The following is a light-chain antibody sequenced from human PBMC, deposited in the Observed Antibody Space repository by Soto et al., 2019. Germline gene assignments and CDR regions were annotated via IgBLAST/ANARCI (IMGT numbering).Light chain of an antibody. Sequence: EIVMTQSPAILSVSPGERATLSCRASQSVSSNLAWYQQKPGQTPRLLIYGVSTRATGFPARFSGSGSGTEFTLTISSLQSEDFAVYYCQHYNNWPPWTFGQGTKVEIK. CDR2: GVS. J-gene: IGKJ1*01. CDR3: QHYNNWPPWT. CDR1: QSVSSN. V-gene: IGKV3-15*01.